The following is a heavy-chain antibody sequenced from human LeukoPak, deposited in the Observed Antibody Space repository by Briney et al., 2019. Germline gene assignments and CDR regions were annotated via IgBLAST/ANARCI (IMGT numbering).Heavy chain of an antibody. D-gene: IGHD1-14*01. Sequence: PSETLSLTCTVSGGSMRSYSWSWIRLPPGKGLEWMGYIYYGGSTNYNPSLKSRVTISLDTSKNQFSLKFSSVTSADTTVYSCARTAVSSTTAPFDYWGEGTLVTVSS. V-gene: IGHV4-59*01. J-gene: IGHJ4*02. CDR2: IYYGGST. CDR3: ARTAVSSTTAPFDY. CDR1: GGSMRSYS.